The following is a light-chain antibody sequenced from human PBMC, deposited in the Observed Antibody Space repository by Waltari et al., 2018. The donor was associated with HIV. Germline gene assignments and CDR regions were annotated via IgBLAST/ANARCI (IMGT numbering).Light chain of an antibody. CDR3: QSYDTGLV. Sequence: QSVLTQPPSVSGAPGQRVTISCTGSSSNIGEGYDVHWYQHFPGTAPKLLIFGDSNRPSGVPDRFSGSKSGTSASLAITGLQAEDEADYYCQSYDTGLVFGGGTKLTVL. J-gene: IGLJ2*01. CDR2: GDS. V-gene: IGLV1-40*01. CDR1: SSNIGEGYD.